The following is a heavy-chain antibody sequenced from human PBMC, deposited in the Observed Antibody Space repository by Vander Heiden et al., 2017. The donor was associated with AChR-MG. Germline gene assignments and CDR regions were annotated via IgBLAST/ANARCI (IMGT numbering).Heavy chain of an antibody. D-gene: IGHD6-19*01. J-gene: IGHJ5*02. CDR1: GFTFSSYG. CDR2: IWYDGSNK. Sequence: QVQLVESGGGVVQPGRSLRLSCAASGFTFSSYGMHWVRQAPGKGLEWVAVIWYDGSNKYYADSVKGRFTISRDNSKNTLYLQMNSLRAEDTAVYYCARGWYGFAETNWFDPWGQGTLVTVSS. V-gene: IGHV3-33*01. CDR3: ARGWYGFAETNWFDP.